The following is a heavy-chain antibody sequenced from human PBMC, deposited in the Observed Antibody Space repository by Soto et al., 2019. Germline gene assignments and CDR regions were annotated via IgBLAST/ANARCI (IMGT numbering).Heavy chain of an antibody. CDR2: ISGSGSTI. V-gene: IGHV3-23*01. D-gene: IGHD3-22*01. J-gene: IGHJ4*02. CDR3: AKVFYYYDSSGYYYFDY. Sequence: GGSLRLSCAASGFTFSSYAVSWVPQAPGKGPEWISSISGSGSTIYYADSVKGRFTISRDNSRSTLYLQMSSLRAEDTAVYYCAKVFYYYDSSGYYYFDYWGQGTLVTVSS. CDR1: GFTFSSYA.